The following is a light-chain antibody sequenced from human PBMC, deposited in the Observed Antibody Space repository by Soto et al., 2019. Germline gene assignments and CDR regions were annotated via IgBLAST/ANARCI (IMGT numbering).Light chain of an antibody. J-gene: IGLJ3*02. CDR3: QSWATGIRV. V-gene: IGLV4-69*01. Sequence: QPVLTQSPSASASLGASVKLTCTLSSGHSSYAIAWHQQQPEKGPRYLMKLNDDGTHTKGDGIPDRFSGSSSGAERYLIISSLQSEDEADYYCQSWATGIRVFGGGTKLTVL. CDR1: SGHSSYA. CDR2: LNDDGTH.